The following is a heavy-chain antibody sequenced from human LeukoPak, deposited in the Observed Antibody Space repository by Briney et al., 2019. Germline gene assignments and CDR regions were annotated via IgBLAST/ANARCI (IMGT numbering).Heavy chain of an antibody. D-gene: IGHD2-2*01. J-gene: IGHJ3*02. CDR1: GYTFTGYY. Sequence: ASVKVSCKASGYTFTGYYMHWVRQAPGQGLEWMGWINPNSGGTNYAQKFQGRVTMTRDTSISTAYMELSRLRSDDPAVYYCARDGGYCSSTSCYLEAFDIWGQGTMVTVSP. V-gene: IGHV1-2*02. CDR2: INPNSGGT. CDR3: ARDGGYCSSTSCYLEAFDI.